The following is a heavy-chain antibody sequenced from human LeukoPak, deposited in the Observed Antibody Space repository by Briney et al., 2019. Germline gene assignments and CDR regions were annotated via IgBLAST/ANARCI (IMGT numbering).Heavy chain of an antibody. CDR2: IIPIFGTA. J-gene: IGHJ3*02. CDR3: ARDGYEDGAFDI. Sequence: GASVKVSCKASGGTFSSYAISWVRQAPGQGLEWMGGIIPIFGTANYAQKFQGRVTITADESTSTAYMELSSLRSEDTAVYYCARDGYEDGAFDIWGQGTMVTVSS. D-gene: IGHD5-12*01. V-gene: IGHV1-69*13. CDR1: GGTFSSYA.